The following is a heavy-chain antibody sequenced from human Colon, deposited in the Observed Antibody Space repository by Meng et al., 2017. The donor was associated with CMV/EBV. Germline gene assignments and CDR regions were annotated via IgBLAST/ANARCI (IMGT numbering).Heavy chain of an antibody. V-gene: IGHV3-23*01. Sequence: GGSLRLSCAASGFTFSSFAMIWVRQAPGKGLEWVSTIDSSDRTYYADSVKGRFTISRDNSKNTLHLQMNSLRAEDTAVYYCAKSLVDTAMDLDEWSQETLVTVSS. CDR1: GFTFSSFA. D-gene: IGHD5-18*01. CDR2: IDSSDRT. CDR3: AKSLVDTAMDLDE. J-gene: IGHJ4*02.